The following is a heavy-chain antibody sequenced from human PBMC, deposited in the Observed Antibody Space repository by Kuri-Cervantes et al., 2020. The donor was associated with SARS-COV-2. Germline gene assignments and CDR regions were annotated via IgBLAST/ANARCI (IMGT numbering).Heavy chain of an antibody. V-gene: IGHV1-2*02. CDR2: INPNSGGT. D-gene: IGHD2-2*02. CDR3: ARGLNCSSTSCYTYYYYGMDV. CDR1: GYTFTGYY. Sequence: ASVKVSCKASGYTFTGYYVHWVRQAPGQGLEWMGWINPNSGGTNYAQKFQGRVTITADKSTSTAYMEVSSPRSEDTAVYYCARGLNCSSTSCYTYYYYGMDVWGQGTTVTVSS. J-gene: IGHJ6*02.